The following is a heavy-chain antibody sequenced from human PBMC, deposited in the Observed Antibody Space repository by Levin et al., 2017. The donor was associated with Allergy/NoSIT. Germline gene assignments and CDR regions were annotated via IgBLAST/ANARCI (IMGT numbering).Heavy chain of an antibody. CDR2: VSHDGTVQ. D-gene: IGHD1-26*01. Sequence: GGSLRLSCVASGFTFNNYGMHWVRQAPVRGLEWVAVVSHDGTVQYYTDSVKGRFTISRDNSKNTLYLELNSPRAEDTAVYYCAKEKEIRAWPWYFDSWGQGTLVTVSS. CDR3: AKEKEIRAWPWYFDS. V-gene: IGHV3-30*18. CDR1: GFTFNNYG. J-gene: IGHJ4*02.